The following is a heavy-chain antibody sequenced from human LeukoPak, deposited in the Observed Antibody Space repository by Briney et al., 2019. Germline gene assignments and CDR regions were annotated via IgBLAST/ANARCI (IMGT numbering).Heavy chain of an antibody. J-gene: IGHJ6*03. CDR2: INSYNGDT. Sequence: ASVKVSCKASGYTFSSHGINWVRQAPGQGLEWMGWINSYNGDTNSAQKFQGRVTLTTDTSTNTAYMELRSLRSDDTAVYYCARELTPMVRGVSNYYMDVWGKGTTVTVSS. CDR3: ARELTPMVRGVSNYYMDV. CDR1: GYTFSSHG. D-gene: IGHD3-10*01. V-gene: IGHV1-18*01.